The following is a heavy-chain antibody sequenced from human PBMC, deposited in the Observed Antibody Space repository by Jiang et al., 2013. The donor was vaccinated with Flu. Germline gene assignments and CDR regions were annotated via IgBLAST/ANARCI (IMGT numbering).Heavy chain of an antibody. D-gene: IGHD6-25*01. CDR1: GFTFSSYA. Sequence: LVESGGGVVQPGRSLRLSCAASGFTFSSYAMHWVRQAPGKGLEWVAVISYDGSNKYYADSVKGRFTISRDNSKNTLYLQMNSLRAEDTAVYYCARGSEAPVGYWGQGTLVTVSS. J-gene: IGHJ4*02. CDR2: ISYDGSNK. V-gene: IGHV3-30-3*01. CDR3: ARGSEAPVGY.